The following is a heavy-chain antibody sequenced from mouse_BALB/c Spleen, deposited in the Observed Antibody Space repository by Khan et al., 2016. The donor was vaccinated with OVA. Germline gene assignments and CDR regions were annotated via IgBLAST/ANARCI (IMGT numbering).Heavy chain of an antibody. CDR2: IFPGSGDT. V-gene: IGHV1-77*01. J-gene: IGHJ3*01. CDR1: GYTFTDYY. CDR3: ASRNYFGYTFAY. Sequence: VQLQESGAELARPGASVKLSCKASGYTFTDYYINWVKQRTGQGLEWIGEIFPGSGDTYYNEKFKGKATMTEDKSSSTVYRQLSSLTSEASAVYFCASRNYFGYTFAYWGQGTLVTVSA. D-gene: IGHD1-2*01.